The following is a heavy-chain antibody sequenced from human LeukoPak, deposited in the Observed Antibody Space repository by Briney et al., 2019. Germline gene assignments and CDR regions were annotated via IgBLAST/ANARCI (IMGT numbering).Heavy chain of an antibody. CDR2: INHSGST. CDR1: GASFSAYY. V-gene: IGHV4-34*01. J-gene: IGHJ4*02. D-gene: IGHD3-22*01. Sequence: SETLSLNCAVYGASFSAYYWSWIRQPPGKGLEWIGEINHSGSTNYNPSLKSRVTISVDTSKNQFSLKLSSVTAADTAVYYCARGRHCYDSTGYYYNYWGQGTLVTVSS. CDR3: ARGRHCYDSTGYYYNY.